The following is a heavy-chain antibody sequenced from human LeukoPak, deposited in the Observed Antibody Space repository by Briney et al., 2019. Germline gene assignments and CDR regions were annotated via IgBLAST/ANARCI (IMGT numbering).Heavy chain of an antibody. V-gene: IGHV4-30-4*08. Sequence: SETLSLTCIVSGGSINTANYYWTWIRQPPGKGLEWIGYISYSGTPYYNPSLNSRVTISLDTSKNQFSLKLSSVTAADTAVYYCARQGGYDFWSGYAFDIWGQGTMVTVSS. D-gene: IGHD3-3*01. CDR3: ARQGGYDFWSGYAFDI. CDR2: ISYSGTP. J-gene: IGHJ3*02. CDR1: GGSINTANYY.